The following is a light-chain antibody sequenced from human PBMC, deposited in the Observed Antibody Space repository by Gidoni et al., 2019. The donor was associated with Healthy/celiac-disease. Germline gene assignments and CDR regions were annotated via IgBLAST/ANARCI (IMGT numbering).Light chain of an antibody. V-gene: IGKV1-5*03. CDR1: QSISSW. J-gene: IGKJ2*01. Sequence: DIQMTQSPSTLSASVGDRVTITCRASQSISSWLAWYQQKPGKAPKLLIYKASSLESGVPSRFSGSGSGTEFTLTISSLQPDDFATYSCQQYNSYSPYTFGQRTKLEIK. CDR2: KAS. CDR3: QQYNSYSPYT.